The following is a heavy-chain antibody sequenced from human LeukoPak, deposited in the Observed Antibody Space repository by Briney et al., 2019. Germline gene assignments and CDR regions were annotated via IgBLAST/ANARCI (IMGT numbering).Heavy chain of an antibody. CDR2: IRSKANSYAT. CDR3: TRHRAGQQLPFDY. V-gene: IGHV3-73*01. J-gene: IGHJ4*02. D-gene: IGHD6-13*01. CDR1: GFTFSGSA. Sequence: GGSLRLSCAASGFTFSGSAMHWVRQASGKGLEWVGRIRSKANSYATAYAASVKGRFTISRDDLKNTAYLQMNSLKTEDTAVYYCTRHRAGQQLPFDYWGQGTLVTVSS.